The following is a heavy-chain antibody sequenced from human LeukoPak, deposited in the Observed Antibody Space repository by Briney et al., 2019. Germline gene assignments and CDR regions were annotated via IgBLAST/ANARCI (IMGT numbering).Heavy chain of an antibody. CDR2: ISGTRNFI. CDR1: GFTFSRYT. V-gene: IGHV3-21*06. CDR3: ARVINGYIDY. J-gene: IGHJ4*02. Sequence: PGGSLRLSCAASGFTFSRYTIHWVRQTTGRGLEWVSSISGTRNFIFYAESLKGRFTISRDNANNSVYLQMDTLRAEDTGVYYCARVINGYIDYWGQGTLVTVSS. D-gene: IGHD2-8*01.